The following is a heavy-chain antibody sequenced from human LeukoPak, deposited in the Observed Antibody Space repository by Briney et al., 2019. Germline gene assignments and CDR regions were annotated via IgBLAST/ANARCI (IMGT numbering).Heavy chain of an antibody. Sequence: GGSLRLSCAASGFTVSSNYMSWVRQAPGKGLEWVSAISGSGGSTYYADSVKGRFTISRDNSKNTLYLQMNSLRAEDTAVYYCAKETYGSDYFDYWGQGTLVTVSS. CDR1: GFTVSSNY. J-gene: IGHJ4*02. CDR2: ISGSGGST. D-gene: IGHD3-10*01. CDR3: AKETYGSDYFDY. V-gene: IGHV3-23*01.